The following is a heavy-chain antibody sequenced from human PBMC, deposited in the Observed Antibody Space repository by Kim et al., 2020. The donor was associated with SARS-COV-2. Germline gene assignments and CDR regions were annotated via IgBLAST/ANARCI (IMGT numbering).Heavy chain of an antibody. CDR1: GDSLSSDY. Sequence: SETLSLTCTVSGDSLSSDYWSWNRQPAGKGLEWIGRIYTSGRTNYNPSLQSRVTMSVDMSKNKLSLKLSSVTAADTAVYYCASALAHWGQGTLVTAS. V-gene: IGHV4-4*07. CDR2: IYTSGRT. CDR3: ASALAH. J-gene: IGHJ4*02. D-gene: IGHD3-3*02.